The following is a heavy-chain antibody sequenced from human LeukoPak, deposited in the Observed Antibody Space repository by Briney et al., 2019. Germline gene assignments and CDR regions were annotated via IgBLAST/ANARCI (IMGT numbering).Heavy chain of an antibody. Sequence: KPSETLSLTCTVSGGSISSYYWSWIRQPPGKGLEWIGYIYYSGSTNYNPSLKSRVTISVDTSKNQVSLKVSPVTAADTAVYYCARSLTSGYSSSWFDYWGQGTLITVSS. CDR2: IYYSGST. D-gene: IGHD6-13*01. J-gene: IGHJ4*02. CDR3: ARSLTSGYSSSWFDY. V-gene: IGHV4-59*01. CDR1: GGSISSYY.